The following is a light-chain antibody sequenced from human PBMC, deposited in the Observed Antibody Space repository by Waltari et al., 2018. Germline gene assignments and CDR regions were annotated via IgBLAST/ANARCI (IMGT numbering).Light chain of an antibody. CDR3: QQRIQWPNS. CDR1: QSVISH. Sequence: EIVLTQSPATLSLSPGERATPSCRASQSVISHLAWYQQKPGQAPRLLIYGTSNRATGIPARFSGSGSGTDFTLTISSLEPEDFAVYYCQQRIQWPNSFGQGTKLEL. V-gene: IGKV3-11*01. J-gene: IGKJ2*03. CDR2: GTS.